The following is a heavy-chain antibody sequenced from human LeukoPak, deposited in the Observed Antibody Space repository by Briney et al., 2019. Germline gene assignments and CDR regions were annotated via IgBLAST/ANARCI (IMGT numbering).Heavy chain of an antibody. Sequence: GGSLRLSCAASGFTFSTYSMNWVRQAPGKGLEWVSYISSSSSTIYYADSVKGRFTISRDNSKNTLYLQMNSLRPQDTAVYYCARGHYDMMTGYFGNWGQGTLATVSS. D-gene: IGHD3-9*01. CDR3: ARGHYDMMTGYFGN. CDR2: ISSSSSTI. J-gene: IGHJ4*02. V-gene: IGHV3-48*01. CDR1: GFTFSTYS.